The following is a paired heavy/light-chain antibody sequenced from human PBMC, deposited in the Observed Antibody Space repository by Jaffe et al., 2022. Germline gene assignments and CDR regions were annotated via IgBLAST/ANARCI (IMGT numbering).Light chain of an antibody. CDR3: QQFNSYPFT. CDR2: AAS. J-gene: IGKJ3*01. Sequence: AIQLTQSPSSLSASVGDRVTITCRASQAISSALAWYQQKPGKAPKLLISAASSLESGVPSRFSGSGSGTDFTLTISSLQPEDFATYYCQQFNSYPFTFGPGTKVDIK. CDR1: QAISSA. V-gene: IGKV1-13*02.
Heavy chain of an antibody. CDR3: TKGGPMGTYFDY. D-gene: IGHD3-10*01. CDR2: IKSKKDGGTT. V-gene: IGHV3-15*01. CDR1: GFTFSNAW. J-gene: IGHJ4*02. Sequence: EVQLVESGGGLVKPGGSLRLSCAASGFTFSNAWMSWVRQAPGKGLEWVGRIKSKKDGGTTDFAAPVQGRFTISRDDSKNTVSLQMNSLETEDTAVYYCTKGGPMGTYFDYWGQGTLVTVSS.